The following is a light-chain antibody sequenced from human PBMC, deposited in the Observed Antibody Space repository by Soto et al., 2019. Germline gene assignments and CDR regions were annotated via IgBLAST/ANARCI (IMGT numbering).Light chain of an antibody. CDR1: SSDVGGYKY. CDR2: DVS. J-gene: IGLJ3*02. V-gene: IGLV2-11*01. Sequence: QSALTQPRSVSESPGQSVTISCSGTSSDVGGYKYVSWYQQHPGEAPKLMIYDVSKRPSGVPDRVSGSKSGSTASLTISGLQAEDEADYYCCSYAGSSTRVFGGGTKLTVL. CDR3: CSYAGSSTRV.